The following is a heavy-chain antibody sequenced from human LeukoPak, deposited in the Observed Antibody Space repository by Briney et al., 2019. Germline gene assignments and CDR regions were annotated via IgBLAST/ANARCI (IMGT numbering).Heavy chain of an antibody. J-gene: IGHJ4*02. CDR1: GFTFDDYA. CDR3: ARSVELVRCYFDY. Sequence: PGGSLRLSCAASGFTFDDYAMHWVRQAPGRGLEWVSTIHWNNDILGYADSVKGRFTIPRDNARNSLFLQMNSLRTDDTALYFCARSVELVRCYFDYWGQGTLVTVPS. V-gene: IGHV3-9*01. D-gene: IGHD4-17*01. CDR2: IHWNNDIL.